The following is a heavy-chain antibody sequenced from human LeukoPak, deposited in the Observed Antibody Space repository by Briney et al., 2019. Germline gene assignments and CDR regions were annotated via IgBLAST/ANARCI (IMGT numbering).Heavy chain of an antibody. J-gene: IGHJ5*02. V-gene: IGHV1-2*04. CDR3: ARDRYGSGSYKGKYNWFDP. Sequence: ASVKVSCKASGYTFTGYYMHWVRQAPGQGLEWMRWINPNSGGTNYAQKFQGWVTMTRDTSISTAYMELSRLRSDDTAVYYCARDRYGSGSYKGKYNWFDPWGQGTLVTVSS. CDR2: INPNSGGT. CDR1: GYTFTGYY. D-gene: IGHD3-10*01.